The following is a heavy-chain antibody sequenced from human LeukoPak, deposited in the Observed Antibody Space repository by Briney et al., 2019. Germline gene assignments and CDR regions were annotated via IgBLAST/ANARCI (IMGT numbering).Heavy chain of an antibody. CDR2: IYYSGST. J-gene: IGHJ2*01. CDR1: GGCISSYY. V-gene: IGHV4-59*01. Sequence: PSETLSLTCTVSGGCISSYYWSWLRQPPGKGLEWIGYIYYSGSTNYNPSLKSRVTISVDTSKNQFSLKLSSVTAADTAVYYCAREDPSDWYFDLWGRGTLVTVSS. CDR3: AREDPSDWYFDL.